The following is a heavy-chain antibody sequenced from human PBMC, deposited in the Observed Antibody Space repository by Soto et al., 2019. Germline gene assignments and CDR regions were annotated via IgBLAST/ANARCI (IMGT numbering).Heavy chain of an antibody. J-gene: IGHJ6*02. CDR2: IYSSGST. D-gene: IGHD4-17*01. CDR1: GGSVSSSSYF. V-gene: IGHV4-61*01. CDR3: ARVNYGDYYYGMDV. Sequence: SETLSLTCTVSGGSVSSSSYFWSWIRQPPGKGLEWIGYIYSSGSTNYNPSLKSRVTISVDTSKNQFSLKLSSVTAADTALYYCARVNYGDYYYGMDVWGQGTTVTAP.